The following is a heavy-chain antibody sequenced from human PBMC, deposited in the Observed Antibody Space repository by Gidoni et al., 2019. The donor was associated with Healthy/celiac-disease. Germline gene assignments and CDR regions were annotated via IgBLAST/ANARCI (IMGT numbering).Heavy chain of an antibody. V-gene: IGHV3-30*18. D-gene: IGHD3-3*01. Sequence: VQLVESGGGVVQPGRSLRLSCAASGFTFSSYGMHWVRQAPGKGLEWVAVISYDGSNKYYADSVKGRFTISRDNSKNTLYLQMNSLRAEDTAVYYCAKDWSGYYYYFDYWGQGTLVTVSS. CDR3: AKDWSGYYYYFDY. CDR1: GFTFSSYG. J-gene: IGHJ4*02. CDR2: ISYDGSNK.